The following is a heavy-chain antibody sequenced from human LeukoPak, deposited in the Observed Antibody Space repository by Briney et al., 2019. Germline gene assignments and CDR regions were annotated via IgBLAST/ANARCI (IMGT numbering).Heavy chain of an antibody. CDR2: IIPIFGTA. Sequence: GSSVKVSCKASGGTFSSYAISGVRQAPGQGLEWMGGIIPIFGTANYAQKFQGRVTITTDESTSTAYMELSSLRSEDTAVYYCASGSSSPGYFDYWGQGTLVTVSS. V-gene: IGHV1-69*05. CDR3: ASGSSSPGYFDY. CDR1: GGTFSSYA. D-gene: IGHD6-6*01. J-gene: IGHJ4*02.